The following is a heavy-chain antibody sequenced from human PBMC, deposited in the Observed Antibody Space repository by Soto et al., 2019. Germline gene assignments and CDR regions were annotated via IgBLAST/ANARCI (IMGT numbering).Heavy chain of an antibody. J-gene: IGHJ3*02. D-gene: IGHD4-17*01. CDR1: GFTISGYW. CDR2: IKQDGSEK. CDR3: ARDSTVTTCDPLDI. V-gene: IGHV3-7*01. Sequence: GGTLRLSCAASGFTISGYWMTWVRQAPGKRLELVANIKQDGSEKNYVDSVKGRFTISRDNARNSLDLQMNSLRAEDTTVYYCARDSTVTTCDPLDICGPGTMVTVSS.